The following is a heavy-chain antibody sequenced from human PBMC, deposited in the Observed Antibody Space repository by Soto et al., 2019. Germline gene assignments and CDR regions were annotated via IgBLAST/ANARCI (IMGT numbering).Heavy chain of an antibody. CDR2: INPSGGST. D-gene: IGHD1-26*01. CDR1: GYTFTGYY. CDR3: ARDLSGSYPRRDWFDS. Sequence: ASVPVSCKASGYTFTGYYMHWLRQAPGQGLEWMGIINPSGGSTSYAQKFQGRVTMTRDTSTSTVYMELSSLRSEDTAVYYCARDLSGSYPRRDWFDSGGQGTLVTSPQ. J-gene: IGHJ5*01. V-gene: IGHV1-46*01.